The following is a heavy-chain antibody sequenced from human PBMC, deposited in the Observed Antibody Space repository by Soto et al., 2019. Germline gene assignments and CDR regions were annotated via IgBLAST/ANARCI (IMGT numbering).Heavy chain of an antibody. Sequence: ASVKFSCKASGYTFTDYYMHWLRQAPGQGLEWVGWINPNSGGTNYAQKFQGRVTMTRGTSISTAYMDLSRLRSDDTAVYFCARDGDSSGSFDYWGQGTLVTVSS. J-gene: IGHJ4*02. V-gene: IGHV1-2*02. CDR1: GYTFTDYY. CDR2: INPNSGGT. D-gene: IGHD3-22*01. CDR3: ARDGDSSGSFDY.